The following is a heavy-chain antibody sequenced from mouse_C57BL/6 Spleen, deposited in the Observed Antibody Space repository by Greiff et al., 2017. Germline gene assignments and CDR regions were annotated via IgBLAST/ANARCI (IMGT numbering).Heavy chain of an antibody. Sequence: VMLVESGAELVRPGASVKLSCKASGYTFTDYYINWVKQRPGQGLEWIARIYPGSGNTYYNEKFKGKATLTAEKSSSTAYMQLSSLTSEDSAVYFCARTPLLRGAMDYWGQGTSVTVSS. V-gene: IGHV1-76*01. CDR2: IYPGSGNT. CDR3: ARTPLLRGAMDY. J-gene: IGHJ4*01. D-gene: IGHD1-1*01. CDR1: GYTFTDYY.